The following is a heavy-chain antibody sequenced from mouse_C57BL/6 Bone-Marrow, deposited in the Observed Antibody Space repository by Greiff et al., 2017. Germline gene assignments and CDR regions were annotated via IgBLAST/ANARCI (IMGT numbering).Heavy chain of an antibody. J-gene: IGHJ1*03. Sequence: QVQPQQSGAELVRPGTSVKVSCQASGYAFTNYLIEWVKQRPGPGLEWIGVINPGSGGNNYNEKFKGKATLTADKSSSTAYMQLSSLTSEDSAVYFCARKERDWYFDVWGTGTTVTVSS. CDR1: GYAFTNYL. V-gene: IGHV1-54*01. CDR3: ARKERDWYFDV. CDR2: INPGSGGN.